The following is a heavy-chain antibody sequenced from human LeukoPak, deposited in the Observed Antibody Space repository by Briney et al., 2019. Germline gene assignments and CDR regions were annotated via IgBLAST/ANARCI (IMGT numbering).Heavy chain of an antibody. CDR2: ISSSSSYI. V-gene: IGHV3-21*01. Sequence: PGGSLRLSCAASGFTFSSYSMNWVRQAPGKGLEWVSSISSSSSYIYYADSVKGRFTISRDNAKNSLYLQMNSLRAEDTAVYYCAKFMSDYYYYYMDVWGKGTTVTISS. CDR3: AKFMSDYYYYYMDV. D-gene: IGHD3-16*01. J-gene: IGHJ6*03. CDR1: GFTFSSYS.